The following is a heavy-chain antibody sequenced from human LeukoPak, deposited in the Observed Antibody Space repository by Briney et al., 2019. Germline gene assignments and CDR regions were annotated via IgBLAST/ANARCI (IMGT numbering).Heavy chain of an antibody. CDR3: ARDGTTTDDY. J-gene: IGHJ4*02. D-gene: IGHD1-26*01. V-gene: IGHV1-18*01. CDR1: GYTLTKYG. CDR2: ISGYNDNQ. Sequence: GSVNDSCMASGYTLTKYGINGVRPAPGRGLEWMGWISGYNDNQNYAQKVKGRVTMTADTSTSTAYMDLRSLTADDTAVYYCARDGTTTDDYWGQGTLVTVSS.